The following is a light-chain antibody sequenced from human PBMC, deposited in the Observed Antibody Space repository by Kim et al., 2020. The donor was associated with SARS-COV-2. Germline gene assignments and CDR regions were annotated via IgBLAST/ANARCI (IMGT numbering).Light chain of an antibody. Sequence: SVGERAGPPCRASQSGTSSYLAWYQQKPGQAPRVLMYGASGRATGIPDRFSGRGSGKDFTLTLSRLAPENFAVYYCQQYGSSPKYTFGQGTKLEI. CDR1: QSGTSSY. CDR3: QQYGSSPKYT. J-gene: IGKJ2*01. CDR2: GAS. V-gene: IGKV3-20*01.